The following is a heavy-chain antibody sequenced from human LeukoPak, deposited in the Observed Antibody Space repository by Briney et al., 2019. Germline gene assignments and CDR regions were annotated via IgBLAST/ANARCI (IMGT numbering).Heavy chain of an antibody. D-gene: IGHD1-7*01. CDR3: AKEGITGTIYYYYYYMDV. J-gene: IGHJ6*03. CDR2: ISGSGGST. CDR1: GFTFSNYA. V-gene: IGHV3-23*01. Sequence: GGSLRLSCAASGFTFSNYAMSWVRQAPGKGLVWVSAISGSGGSTYYADSVKGRFTISRDNSKNTLYLQMNSLRAEDTAVYYCAKEGITGTIYYYYYYMDVWGKGTTVTVSS.